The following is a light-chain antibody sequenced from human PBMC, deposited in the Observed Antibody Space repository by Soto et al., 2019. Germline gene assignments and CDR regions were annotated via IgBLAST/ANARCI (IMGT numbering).Light chain of an antibody. V-gene: IGKV3-15*01. CDR1: QSVSSY. CDR3: QHYNNWPIT. CDR2: GTS. Sequence: EFVLTQSPATLSLSPGERATLSCRASQSVSSYLAWYQQKPGQAPRLLIYGTSTRATGVPDRFSGSGSGTDFTLTISSLQAADFAVYHCQHYNNWPITFGQGTRLEI. J-gene: IGKJ5*01.